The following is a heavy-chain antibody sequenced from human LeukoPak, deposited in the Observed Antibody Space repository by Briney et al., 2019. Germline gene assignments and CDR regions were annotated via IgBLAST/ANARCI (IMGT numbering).Heavy chain of an antibody. V-gene: IGHV4-39*07. CDR1: GGSISSSSYY. J-gene: IGHJ6*02. D-gene: IGHD6-13*01. Sequence: SETLSLTCTVSGGSISSSSYYWGWIRQPPGKGLEWIGSIYYSGSTYYNPSLKSRVTISVDTSKNQFSLKLSSVTAADTAVYYCARDRGSWYIGYYYYYYGMDVWGQGTTVTVSS. CDR2: IYYSGST. CDR3: ARDRGSWYIGYYYYYYGMDV.